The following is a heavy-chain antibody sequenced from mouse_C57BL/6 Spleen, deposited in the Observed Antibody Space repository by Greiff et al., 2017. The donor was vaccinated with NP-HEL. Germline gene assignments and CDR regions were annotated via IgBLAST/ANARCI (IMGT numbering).Heavy chain of an antibody. V-gene: IGHV1-54*01. J-gene: IGHJ2*01. D-gene: IGHD2-4*01. CDR1: GYAFTNYL. CDR3: ARGGTMITTGYYFDY. Sequence: QVQLQQSGAELVRPGTSVKVSCKASGYAFTNYLIEWVKQRPGQGLEWIGVINPGSGGTNYNEKFKGKATLTADKSSSTAYMQLSSLTSEDSAVYFCARGGTMITTGYYFDYWGQGTTLTVSS. CDR2: INPGSGGT.